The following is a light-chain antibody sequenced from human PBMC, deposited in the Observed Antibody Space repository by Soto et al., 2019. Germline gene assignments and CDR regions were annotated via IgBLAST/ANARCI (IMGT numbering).Light chain of an antibody. CDR1: QSVSSN. V-gene: IGKV3-15*01. CDR3: QQYNNWPPLT. J-gene: IGKJ4*01. Sequence: EIVMTQSPATLSVSPGERATLSCSASQSVSSNLAWYQQKPGQAPRLLIYGASTRATGIPARFSGSGSGTEVTLTISSLQSEDFAVYYCQQYNNWPPLTFGGGTNVEIK. CDR2: GAS.